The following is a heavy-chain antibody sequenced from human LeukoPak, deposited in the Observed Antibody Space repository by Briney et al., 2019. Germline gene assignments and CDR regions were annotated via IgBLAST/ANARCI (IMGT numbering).Heavy chain of an antibody. D-gene: IGHD3-3*01. Sequence: ASVTVSCKASGYTFTGYYMHWVRQAPGQGLEWMGWINPNSGGTNYAQKFQGRVTMTRDTSISTAYMELSRLRSDDTAVYYCARNGTIFGVVIGPDAFDIWGQGTMVTVSS. CDR3: ARNGTIFGVVIGPDAFDI. J-gene: IGHJ3*02. CDR1: GYTFTGYY. V-gene: IGHV1-2*02. CDR2: INPNSGGT.